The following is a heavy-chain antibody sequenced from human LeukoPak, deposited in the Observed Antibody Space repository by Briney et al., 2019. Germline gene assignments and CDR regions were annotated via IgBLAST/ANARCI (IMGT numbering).Heavy chain of an antibody. D-gene: IGHD6-19*01. CDR3: ARDLSYSSGNTLGYFDS. CDR2: ISGSGDRT. J-gene: IGHJ4*02. Sequence: GGSLRLSCEASGFTFSNYAMNWVRQAPGKGLEWVSVISGSGDRTYYADSVKGRFTISRDNSKDTLYLQMNSLRAEDTAVYYCARDLSYSSGNTLGYFDSWGQGTLVTVSS. CDR1: GFTFSNYA. V-gene: IGHV3-23*01.